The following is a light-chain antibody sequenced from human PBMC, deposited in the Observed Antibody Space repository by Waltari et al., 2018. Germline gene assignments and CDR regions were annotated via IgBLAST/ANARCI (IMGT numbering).Light chain of an antibody. V-gene: IGLV1-51*01. CDR3: GTWDSSLSVQV. Sequence: QSVLTHPPSVSAAPGQTVTIPSSGRSPHIGNLYFSWYQQCPGTAPKLLIYDNDKRPSGIPDRFSGSKSGTSATLGITGLQTGDEADYYCGTWDSSLSVQVFGGVTKLTVL. CDR1: SPHIGNLY. J-gene: IGLJ3*02. CDR2: DND.